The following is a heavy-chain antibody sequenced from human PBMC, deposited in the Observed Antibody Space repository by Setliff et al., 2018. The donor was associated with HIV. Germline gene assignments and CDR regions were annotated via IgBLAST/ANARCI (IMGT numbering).Heavy chain of an antibody. Sequence: SVKVSCKASGYTFTSYYMHWVRQAPGQGLEWMGGIIPIFGTANYAQKFQGRVTITTDESTSTAYMELSSLRSEDTAVYYCAIAYYGSGSHNAFDIWGQGTMVTVSS. CDR3: AIAYYGSGSHNAFDI. D-gene: IGHD3-10*01. V-gene: IGHV1-69*05. CDR2: IIPIFGTA. CDR1: GYTFTSYY. J-gene: IGHJ3*02.